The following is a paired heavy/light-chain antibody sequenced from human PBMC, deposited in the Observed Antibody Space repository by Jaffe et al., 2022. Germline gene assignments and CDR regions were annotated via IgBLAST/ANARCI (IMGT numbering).Light chain of an antibody. V-gene: IGLV1-47*01. J-gene: IGLJ3*02. CDR2: RNN. CDR1: RSNIGSNY. CDR3: AAWDNSLSGWV. Sequence: QSVVTQPPSASGTPGQRVTISCSGSRSNIGSNYIYWYQQLPGTAPKLLIYRNNQRPSGVPDRFSGSKSGTSASLAISGLRSEDEADYFCAAWDNSLSGWVFGGGTKLTVL.
Heavy chain of an antibody. CDR1: GYTFTSYD. Sequence: QVQLVQSGAEVKKPGASVKVSCKASGYTFTSYDINWVRQATGQGLEWMGWINPNSGNTGYAQKFQGRVTMTRNTSISTVYMDLSSLRSEDTAVYYCATMNYYGSESSIKWFDPWGQGTLVTVSS. D-gene: IGHD3-10*01. J-gene: IGHJ5*02. CDR2: INPNSGNT. CDR3: ATMNYYGSESSIKWFDP. V-gene: IGHV1-8*01.